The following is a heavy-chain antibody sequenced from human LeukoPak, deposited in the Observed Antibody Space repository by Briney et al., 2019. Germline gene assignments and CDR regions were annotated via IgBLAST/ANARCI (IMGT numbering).Heavy chain of an antibody. CDR1: GYTFSSYD. J-gene: IGHJ4*02. Sequence: ASVNVSCKASGYTFSSYDISWVRQAPGQGLEWMGWISAYKGNTDYAQKLQGRVTMTTDTSTSTAYMELRSLRSDDTAVYYCARSTPYIVVVPAAPTFDYWGQGTLVTVSS. V-gene: IGHV1-18*01. D-gene: IGHD2-2*01. CDR3: ARSTPYIVVVPAAPTFDY. CDR2: ISAYKGNT.